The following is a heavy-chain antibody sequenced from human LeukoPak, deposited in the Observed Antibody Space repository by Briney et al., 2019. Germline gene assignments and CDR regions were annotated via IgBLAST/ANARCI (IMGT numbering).Heavy chain of an antibody. Sequence: GGSLRLSCAASGFIFSSYAMHWVRRAPGKGLEWVAVISYDGSNKYYADSVKGRFTISRDNSKNTLYLQINSLRAEDTAVYYCARGDCGGDCSPSWGQGTLVTVSS. D-gene: IGHD2-21*01. CDR3: ARGDCGGDCSPS. J-gene: IGHJ5*02. CDR2: ISYDGSNK. CDR1: GFIFSSYA. V-gene: IGHV3-30-3*01.